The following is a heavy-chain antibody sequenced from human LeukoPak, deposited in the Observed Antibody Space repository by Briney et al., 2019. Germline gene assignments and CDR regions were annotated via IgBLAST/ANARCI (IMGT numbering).Heavy chain of an antibody. J-gene: IGHJ4*02. V-gene: IGHV3-53*01. CDR2: IYSGGSI. CDR3: ARRAGDYSHPYDY. Sequence: GGSLRLSCAASGFTFSDYYMSWVRQAPGKGLEWVSFIYSGGSIYYEDSVKGRFTISRDNSKNTLYLQMNSLRAEDTAVYYCARRAGDYSHPYDYWGQGTLVTVSS. D-gene: IGHD3-22*01. CDR1: GFTFSDYY.